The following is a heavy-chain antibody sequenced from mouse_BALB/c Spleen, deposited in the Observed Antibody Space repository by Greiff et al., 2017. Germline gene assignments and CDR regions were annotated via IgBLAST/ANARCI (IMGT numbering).Heavy chain of an antibody. V-gene: IGHV1-67*01. CDR3: ARSPGNYLYYFDY. CDR2: ISTYYGNT. D-gene: IGHD2-1*01. J-gene: IGHJ2*01. Sequence: QVQLKQSGPELVRPGVSVKISCKGSGYTFTDYAMHWVKQSHAKSLEWIGVISTYYGNTNYNQKFKGKATMTVDKSSSTAYMELARLTSEDSAIYYCARSPGNYLYYFDYWGQGTTLTVSS. CDR1: GYTFTDYA.